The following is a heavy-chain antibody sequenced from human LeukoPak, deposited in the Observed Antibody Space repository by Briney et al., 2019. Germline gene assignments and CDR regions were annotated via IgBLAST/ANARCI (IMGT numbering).Heavy chain of an antibody. Sequence: GGSLRLSCAASGFTFSSYSMNWVRQAPGKGLEWVSSISSSSSYIYYADSVKGRFTISRDNAKNSLYLQMNSLRAEDTAVYYCARDRDGYNRLDYRGQGTLVTVSS. CDR1: GFTFSSYS. CDR3: ARDRDGYNRLDY. V-gene: IGHV3-21*01. J-gene: IGHJ4*02. CDR2: ISSSSSYI. D-gene: IGHD5-24*01.